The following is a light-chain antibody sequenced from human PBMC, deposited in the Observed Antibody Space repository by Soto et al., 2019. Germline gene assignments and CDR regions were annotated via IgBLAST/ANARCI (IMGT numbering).Light chain of an antibody. Sequence: DIQMTQSPSTLSASVGDGVTITCRASQIIGSWLAWYQQKPGKAPKLLIYKATNLQSGVPSRFSGSGSGTDFSLPISSLQPEDSATYFCQQYNDFPYTFGPGTKRDI. CDR1: QIIGSW. V-gene: IGKV1-5*03. CDR2: KAT. J-gene: IGKJ2*01. CDR3: QQYNDFPYT.